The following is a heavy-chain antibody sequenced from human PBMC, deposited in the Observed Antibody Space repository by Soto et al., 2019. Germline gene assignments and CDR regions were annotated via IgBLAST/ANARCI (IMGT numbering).Heavy chain of an antibody. D-gene: IGHD1-26*01. V-gene: IGHV4-59*01. CDR2: IYYTGST. CDR1: GGSISSYY. Sequence: PSETLSLTCTVSGGSISSYYWSWIRQPPGKGLEWIGYIYYTGSTSYNPSLKSRVTISVDTSKNQFSLKLSSVAAADTAVYYCGTGGSSSCAPWGQGTLVTVSS. J-gene: IGHJ5*02. CDR3: GTGGSSSCAP.